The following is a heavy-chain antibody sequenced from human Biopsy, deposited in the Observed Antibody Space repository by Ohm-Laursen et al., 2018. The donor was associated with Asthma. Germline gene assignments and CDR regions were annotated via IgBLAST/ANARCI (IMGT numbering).Heavy chain of an antibody. CDR3: ARRITIFGVVQKDHGMDA. CDR1: GGSMTPTSHY. CDR2: ISYGGKT. D-gene: IGHD3-3*01. J-gene: IGHJ6*02. Sequence: GTLSLTCAVSGGSMTPTSHYWDWIRQAPGKGLEWTGYISYGGKTSYNPSLKNRVTISRDTSKNQFSLRLTSVTVADTAVYFCARRITIFGVVQKDHGMDAWGQGTTVIVSS. V-gene: IGHV4-39*01.